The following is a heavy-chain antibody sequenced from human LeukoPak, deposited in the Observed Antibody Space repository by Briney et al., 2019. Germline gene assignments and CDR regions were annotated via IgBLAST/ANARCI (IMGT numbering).Heavy chain of an antibody. V-gene: IGHV4-39*07. Sequence: PSETLSLTCTVSGGSISSSSYCWGWIRQPPGKGLEWIGNIYYSGSTYYNPSLKSRVTISVDTSKNQFSLKLSSVTAADTAVYYCATMIGYSSGWYGGDYWGQGTLVTVSS. CDR3: ATMIGYSSGWYGGDY. D-gene: IGHD6-19*01. CDR1: GGSISSSSYC. J-gene: IGHJ4*02. CDR2: IYYSGST.